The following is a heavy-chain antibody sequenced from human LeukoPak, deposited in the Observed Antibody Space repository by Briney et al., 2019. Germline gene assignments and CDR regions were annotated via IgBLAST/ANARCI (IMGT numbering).Heavy chain of an antibody. CDR1: GFTFSSYG. J-gene: IGHJ4*02. CDR2: IWYDGSNK. Sequence: PGGSLRLSCAASGFTFSSYGMHWVRQAPGKGLEWVAVIWYDGSNKYYADSVKGRFTISRDNSKNTLYLQMNSLRAEDTAVYYCARVADSGGWPYYFDYWGQGTLVTVSS. CDR3: ARVADSGGWPYYFDY. D-gene: IGHD2-15*01. V-gene: IGHV3-33*01.